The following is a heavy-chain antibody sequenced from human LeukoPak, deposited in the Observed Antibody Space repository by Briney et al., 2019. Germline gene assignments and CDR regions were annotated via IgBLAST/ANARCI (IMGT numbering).Heavy chain of an antibody. CDR3: ASGSLVRGVMDFDH. Sequence: SETLSLTCAVYGGSSSGYYWIWFRQPPGKGLEWIGEINQSGRAYYNPSLKSRVTISIETSENQFFLKMTSVTAADTAVYYCASGSLVRGVMDFDHWGQGPLVTVSS. CDR1: GGSSSGYY. V-gene: IGHV4-34*01. J-gene: IGHJ4*02. CDR2: INQSGRA. D-gene: IGHD3-10*01.